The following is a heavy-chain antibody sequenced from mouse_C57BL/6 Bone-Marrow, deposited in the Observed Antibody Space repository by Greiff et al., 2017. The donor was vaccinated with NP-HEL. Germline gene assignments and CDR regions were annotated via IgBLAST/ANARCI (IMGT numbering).Heavy chain of an antibody. CDR3: ATLYSCSSFWYFGV. V-gene: IGHV1-5*01. Sequence: EVQLQESGTVLARPGASVKLSCKTSGYTFTSYWMHWVKQRPGQGLEWIGAIYPGNSDTSYNQKFKGKAKLTAVTSASTAYMELSSLTTEDSAVYYCATLYSCSSFWYFGVRGTAPPVTVSS. CDR2: IYPGNSDT. J-gene: IGHJ1*03. CDR1: GYTFTSYW. D-gene: IGHD1-1*01.